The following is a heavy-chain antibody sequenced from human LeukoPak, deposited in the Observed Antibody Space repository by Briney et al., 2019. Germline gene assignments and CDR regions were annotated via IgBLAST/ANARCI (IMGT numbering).Heavy chain of an antibody. CDR2: ISGSGGST. CDR3: ASSYYDSSGYSDY. D-gene: IGHD3-22*01. Sequence: SGGSLRLSCAASGFTFSSYAMSWVRQAPGKGLEWVSAISGSGGSTYYADSVKGRFTISRDNAKNSLYLQMNSLRAEDTAVYYCASSYYDSSGYSDYWGQGTLVTVSS. CDR1: GFTFSSYA. J-gene: IGHJ4*02. V-gene: IGHV3-23*01.